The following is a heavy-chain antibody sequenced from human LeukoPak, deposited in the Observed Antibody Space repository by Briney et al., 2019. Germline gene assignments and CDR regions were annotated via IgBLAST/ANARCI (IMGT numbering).Heavy chain of an antibody. CDR1: GFTFSSYG. CDR2: ISGSGGST. J-gene: IGHJ4*02. D-gene: IGHD5-18*01. CDR3: AKDKAMENYYFDY. V-gene: IGHV3-23*01. Sequence: GGSLRLSCAASGFTFSSYGMSWVRQAPGKGLEWVSAISGSGGSTYYADSVKGRFTISRDNSKNTLYLQMNSLRAEDTAVYYCAKDKAMENYYFDYWGQGTLVTVSS.